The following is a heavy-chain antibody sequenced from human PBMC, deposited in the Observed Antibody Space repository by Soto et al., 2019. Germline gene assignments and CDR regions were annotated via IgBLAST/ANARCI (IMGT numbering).Heavy chain of an antibody. V-gene: IGHV1-8*01. CDR2: MNPNSGNT. D-gene: IGHD2-2*01. Sequence: QVPLVQSGAEVKKPGASVKVSCKASGYTFTGYDINWVRQATGQGLEWMGWMNPNSGNTGYAQKFQGRVTMTRNTSISTAYMELSSLRSEDTAVYYCARGLGSSSTSHYYYYYYMDVWGKGTTVTVSS. CDR1: GYTFTGYD. CDR3: ARGLGSSSTSHYYYYYYMDV. J-gene: IGHJ6*03.